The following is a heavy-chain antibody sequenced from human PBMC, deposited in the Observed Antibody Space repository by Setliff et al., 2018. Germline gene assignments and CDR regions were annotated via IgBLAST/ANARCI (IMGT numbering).Heavy chain of an antibody. D-gene: IGHD2-2*01. CDR1: GYTFTSYA. CDR2: INTNTGNP. CDR3: ARAPRDCPNTSCYSWVDP. J-gene: IGHJ5*02. V-gene: IGHV7-4-1*01. Sequence: ASVKVSCKASGYTFTSYAMNWVRQAPGQGLEWMGWINTNTGNPTYAQGFTGRFVFSLDTSVSTAYLQIYSLKPEDTAVYYCARAPRDCPNTSCYSWVDPWGQGTLVTVSS.